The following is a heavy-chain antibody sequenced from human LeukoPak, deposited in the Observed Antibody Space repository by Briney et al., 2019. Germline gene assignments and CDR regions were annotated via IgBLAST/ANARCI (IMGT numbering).Heavy chain of an antibody. CDR3: AKDALISFRGAWSQSDY. Sequence: GGSLRLSCAASGFTVSSYGMHWVRQAPGKGLEWVAVISYDGSNKYYADSVKGRFTISRDNSKNTLYLQMNSPRAEDTAVYYCAKDALISFRGAWSQSDYWGQGTLVTVSS. CDR2: ISYDGSNK. CDR1: GFTVSSYG. J-gene: IGHJ4*02. D-gene: IGHD3-16*02. V-gene: IGHV3-30*18.